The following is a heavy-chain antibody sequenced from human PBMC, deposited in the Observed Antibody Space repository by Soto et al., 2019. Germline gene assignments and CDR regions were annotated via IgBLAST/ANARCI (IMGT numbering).Heavy chain of an antibody. CDR1: GFTFSDYY. CDR3: ATCSSPLPQCDYCEY. D-gene: IGHD2-2*01. V-gene: IGHV3-11*01. Sequence: QVQLVESGGGLVKPGGSLRLSCAASGFTFSDYYMSWVRQAPGEGLEWVSYISRSSTSIYYTDSVKGRFTISRDDAKKSLYLQMNSLRAENTAVYFCATCSSPLPQCDYCEYWGQGALVTVSS. CDR2: ISRSSTSI. J-gene: IGHJ4*02.